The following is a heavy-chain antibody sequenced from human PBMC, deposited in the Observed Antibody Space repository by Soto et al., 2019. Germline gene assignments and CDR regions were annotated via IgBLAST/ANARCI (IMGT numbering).Heavy chain of an antibody. V-gene: IGHV1-69*01. Sequence: QVQLVQSGAEVKKPGSSVKVSCKASGGTFSSYAISWVRQAPGQGLEWMGGIIPIFGTANYAQKFQGRVTITADESTSTAYMELSSLRSEDTGVYYCARDLPPGEMATITMAFDIWGQGTMVTVSS. J-gene: IGHJ3*02. CDR2: IIPIFGTA. CDR3: ARDLPPGEMATITMAFDI. D-gene: IGHD5-12*01. CDR1: GGTFSSYA.